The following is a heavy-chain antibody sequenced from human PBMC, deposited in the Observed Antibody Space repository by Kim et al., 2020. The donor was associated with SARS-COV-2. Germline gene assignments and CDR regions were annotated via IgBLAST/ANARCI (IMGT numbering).Heavy chain of an antibody. D-gene: IGHD6-19*01. V-gene: IGHV3-48*03. CDR2: ISSSGSTI. Sequence: GGSLRLSCAASGFTFSSYEMNWVRQAPGKGLEWVSYISSSGSTIYYADSVKGRFTISRDNAKNSLYLQMNSLRAEDTAVYYCARVPAEIAGYSSGWGYYGMDVWGQGTTVTVSS. CDR1: GFTFSSYE. CDR3: ARVPAEIAGYSSGWGYYGMDV. J-gene: IGHJ6*02.